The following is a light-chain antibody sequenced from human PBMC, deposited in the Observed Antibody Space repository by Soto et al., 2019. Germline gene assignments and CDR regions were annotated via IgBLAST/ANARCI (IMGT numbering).Light chain of an antibody. J-gene: IGLJ2*01. V-gene: IGLV9-49*01. Sequence: QSVLTQPPSASASLGASVTLTCTLSSGYSNYKVDWYQQRPGKGPRFVMRVGTGGIVGSKGDGIPDRFSVLGSGLNRYLTIKNIQEEDESAYHCGADHGSGSNFVYVFGGGPQLTVL. CDR3: GADHGSGSNFVYV. CDR1: SGYSNYK. CDR2: VGTGGIVG.